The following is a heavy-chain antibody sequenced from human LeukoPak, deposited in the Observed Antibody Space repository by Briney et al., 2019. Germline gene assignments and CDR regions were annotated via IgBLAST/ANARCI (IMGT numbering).Heavy chain of an antibody. J-gene: IGHJ5*02. D-gene: IGHD6-13*01. CDR2: ISSSSSYI. CDR1: GFTFSSYS. V-gene: IGHV3-21*01. Sequence: GGSLRLSCAASGFTFSSYSMNWVRQAPGKGLEWVSSISSSSSYIYYADSVKGRFTISRDNAKNSLYLQMNSLKVEDTAVYYCAREGKAAGTSGWIDPWGQGTLVTVSS. CDR3: AREGKAAGTSGWIDP.